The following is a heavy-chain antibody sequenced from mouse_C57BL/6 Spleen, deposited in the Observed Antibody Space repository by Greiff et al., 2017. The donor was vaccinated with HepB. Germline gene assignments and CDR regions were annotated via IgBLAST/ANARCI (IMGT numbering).Heavy chain of an antibody. D-gene: IGHD2-5*01. Sequence: EVRLQESGGGLVQPGGSMKLSCAASGFTFSDAWMDWVRPSPEKGLEWVAEIRNKANNHATYYAESVKGRFTISRDDSKSSVYLQINSLRAGDTGIYYCTRSNYEAWCAYWGQGALATVSA. V-gene: IGHV6-6*01. CDR2: IRNKANNHAT. CDR1: GFTFSDAW. J-gene: IGHJ3*01. CDR3: TRSNYEAWCAY.